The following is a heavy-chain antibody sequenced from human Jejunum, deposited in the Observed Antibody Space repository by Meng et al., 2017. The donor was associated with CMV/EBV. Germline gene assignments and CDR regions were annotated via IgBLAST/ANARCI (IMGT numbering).Heavy chain of an antibody. CDR3: ARDQFCSTTNCAHKT. CDR1: GFCCRCST. D-gene: IGHD2-2*01. J-gene: IGHJ1*01. Sequence: GFCCRCSTMNGVRHAPRKGLEWVASILSDTEYIYSDDSVKGRFIITRDNAKKALYLQMNSLRVEDTAVYYCARDQFCSTTNCAHKTWGQGTLVTVSS. V-gene: IGHV3-21*01. CDR2: ILSDTEYI.